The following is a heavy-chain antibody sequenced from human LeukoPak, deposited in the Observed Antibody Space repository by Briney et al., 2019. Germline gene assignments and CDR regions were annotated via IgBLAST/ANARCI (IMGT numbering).Heavy chain of an antibody. CDR1: GGSISSYY. J-gene: IGHJ4*02. CDR3: ARAVGLNLDY. V-gene: IGHV4-59*01. CDR2: IYYSGST. Sequence: SETLSLTCTGSGGSISSYYWSWIRQPPGKGLEWIGYIYYSGSTNYNPSLKSRVTISVDTSKNQFSLKLSSVTAADTAVYYCARAVGLNLDYWGQGTLVTVSS.